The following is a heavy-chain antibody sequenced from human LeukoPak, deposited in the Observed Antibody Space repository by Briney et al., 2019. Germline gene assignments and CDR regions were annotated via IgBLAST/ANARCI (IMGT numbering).Heavy chain of an antibody. J-gene: IGHJ4*02. Sequence: PSETLSLTCTISGGSISSYYWGWIRQPPGKGLEWIGSIYYSGSTYYNPSLKSRVTISVDTSKNQFSLKLSSVTAADTAVYYCARAEDTATPFDYWGQGTLVTVSS. CDR1: GGSISSYY. V-gene: IGHV4-39*07. D-gene: IGHD5-18*01. CDR2: IYYSGST. CDR3: ARAEDTATPFDY.